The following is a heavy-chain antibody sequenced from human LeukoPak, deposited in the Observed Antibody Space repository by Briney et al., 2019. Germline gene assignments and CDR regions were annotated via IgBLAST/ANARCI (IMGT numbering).Heavy chain of an antibody. D-gene: IGHD6-19*01. CDR3: ARHQWHYYYYMGV. CDR2: IYYSWGA. CDR1: GGSISSSSYY. Sequence: SETLSLTCTISGGSISSSSYYWGWIRPPPGKGLEGIGSIYYSWGAYYNPSLKSRRVTISVDTSKNQFSLRLSSVTAADTAVYYCARHQWHYYYYMGVWGKGSTVTVSS. V-gene: IGHV4-39*01. J-gene: IGHJ6*03.